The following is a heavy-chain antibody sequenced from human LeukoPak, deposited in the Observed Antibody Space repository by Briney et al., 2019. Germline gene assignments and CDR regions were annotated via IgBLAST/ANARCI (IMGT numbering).Heavy chain of an antibody. V-gene: IGHV4-34*01. CDR3: AREAPADY. Sequence: SETLSLTCTVSGGSISSYYWSWIRQPPGKGLEWIGEINHSGSTNYNPSLKSRVTISVDTSKNQFSLKLSSVTAADTAVYYCAREAPADYWGQGTLVTVSS. J-gene: IGHJ4*02. CDR1: GGSISSYY. CDR2: INHSGST.